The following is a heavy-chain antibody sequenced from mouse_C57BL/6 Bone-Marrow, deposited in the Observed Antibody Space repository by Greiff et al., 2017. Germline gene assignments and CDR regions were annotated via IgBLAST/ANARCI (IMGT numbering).Heavy chain of an antibody. Sequence: QVQLQQPGAELVKPGASVKLSCEASGYTFTSYWMHWVKQRPGQGLEWIGMIHPNSGSTNYNEKFKSKATLTVDKSSSTAYMQLSSLTSEDSAVYYCARDDYDWFAYWGQGTLVTVSA. D-gene: IGHD2-4*01. CDR3: ARDDYDWFAY. V-gene: IGHV1-64*01. CDR2: IHPNSGST. J-gene: IGHJ3*01. CDR1: GYTFTSYW.